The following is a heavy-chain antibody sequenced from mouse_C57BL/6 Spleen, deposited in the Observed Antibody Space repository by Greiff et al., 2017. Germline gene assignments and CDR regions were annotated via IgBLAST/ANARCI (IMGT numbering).Heavy chain of an antibody. CDR1: GYTFTDYY. V-gene: IGHV1-19*01. CDR2: INPYNGGT. Sequence: DVKLQESGPVLVKPGASVKMSCKASGYTFTDYYMNWVKQSHGKSLEWIGVINPYNGGTSYNQKFKGKATLTVDKSSSTAYMELNSLTSEDSAVYYCEGYDYDWYFDVWGTGTTVTVSS. D-gene: IGHD2-4*01. J-gene: IGHJ1*03. CDR3: EGYDYDWYFDV.